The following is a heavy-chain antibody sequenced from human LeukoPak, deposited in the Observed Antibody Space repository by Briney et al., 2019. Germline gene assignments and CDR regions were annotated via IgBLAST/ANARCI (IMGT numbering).Heavy chain of an antibody. V-gene: IGHV4-34*01. J-gene: IGHJ5*02. D-gene: IGHD3-3*01. CDR3: ARRGRITIFGVGYWFDP. CDR2: INHSGST. Sequence: NTSETLSLTCAVYGGSFSGYYWSWIRQPPGKGLEWIGEINHSGSTYYNPSLKSRVTISVDTSKNQFSLKLSSVTAADTAVYYCARRGRITIFGVGYWFDPWGQGTLVTVSS. CDR1: GGSFSGYY.